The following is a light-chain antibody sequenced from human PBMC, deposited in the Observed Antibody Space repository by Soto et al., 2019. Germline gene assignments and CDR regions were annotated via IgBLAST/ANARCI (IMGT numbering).Light chain of an antibody. J-gene: IGKJ1*01. V-gene: IGKV2-28*01. Sequence: DIVMTQAPLSLPVTPGESASISCRSSQTLLHSNGYNYLDWYLQKPGQSPQLLIYLGSNRASGVPDRFSGSGSGTDFTLKISRVEAEDVGIYYCLQLLHPKTFGQGTKVEIK. CDR1: QTLLHSNGYNY. CDR2: LGS. CDR3: LQLLHPKT.